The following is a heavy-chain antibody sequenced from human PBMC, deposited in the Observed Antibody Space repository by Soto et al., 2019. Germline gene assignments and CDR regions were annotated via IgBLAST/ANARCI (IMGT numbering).Heavy chain of an antibody. CDR2: ISAYNGNT. D-gene: IGHD5-12*01. V-gene: IGHV1-18*01. Sequence: QVQLVQSGAEVKKPGASVKVSCKASGYTFTSYGISWVRQAPGQGLEWMGWISAYNGNTNYAQKLQGRVTMTTDTSTSTAYKELRSLRSDDTAVYYCARWLSTGLRLVNWFDPWGQGTLVTVSS. CDR3: ARWLSTGLRLVNWFDP. CDR1: GYTFTSYG. J-gene: IGHJ5*02.